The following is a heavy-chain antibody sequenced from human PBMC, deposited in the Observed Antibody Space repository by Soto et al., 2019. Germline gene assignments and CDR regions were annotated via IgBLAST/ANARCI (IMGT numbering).Heavy chain of an antibody. D-gene: IGHD3-3*01. CDR2: IYHSWNT. CDR3: ARTDNVGYYPN. J-gene: IGHJ4*02. Sequence: PSETLSLRCAVSCDSITRIYHWPWIRQPPERCLAWVASIYHSWNTYYNPSLKSRVTISLDTSKNQFSLKLRSVTDADSAVYCGARTDNVGYYPNCGQGNLVTVSS. V-gene: IGHV4-38-2*01. CDR1: CDSITRIYH.